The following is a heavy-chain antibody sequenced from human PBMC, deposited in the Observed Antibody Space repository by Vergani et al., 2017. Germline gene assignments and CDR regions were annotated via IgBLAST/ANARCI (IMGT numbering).Heavy chain of an antibody. V-gene: IGHV4-38-2*01. CDR1: DSSIMTNPY. Sequence: QVQLQESGPGLVKPSETLTLTCDVSDSSIMTNPYWGWFRQSPGKGLEWIGCIHHSGDTHYNSSLKSRVPISIVSSSKFSLSLTSVTAADTAIYCCARHRGSGGFFPSSYFYRMDVWGHGTTVTVSS. J-gene: IGHJ6*02. CDR3: ARHRGSGGFFPSSYFYRMDV. CDR2: IHHSGDT. D-gene: IGHD3-10*01.